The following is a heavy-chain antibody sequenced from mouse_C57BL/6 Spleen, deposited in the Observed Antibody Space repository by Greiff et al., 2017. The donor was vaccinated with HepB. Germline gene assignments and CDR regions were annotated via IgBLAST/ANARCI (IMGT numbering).Heavy chain of an antibody. CDR3: ARGGYYGSTPRFAY. CDR2: ISYDGSN. D-gene: IGHD1-1*01. J-gene: IGHJ3*01. CDR1: GYSITSGYY. V-gene: IGHV3-6*01. Sequence: ESGPGLVKPSQSLSLTCSVTGYSITSGYYWNWIRQFPGNKLEWMGYISYDGSNNYNPSLKNRISITRDTSKNQFFLKLNSVTTEDTATYYCARGGYYGSTPRFAYWGQGTLVTVSA.